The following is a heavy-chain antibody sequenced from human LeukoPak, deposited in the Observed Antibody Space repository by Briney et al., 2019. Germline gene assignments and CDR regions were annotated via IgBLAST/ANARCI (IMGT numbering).Heavy chain of an antibody. CDR3: ASVYDRSGSDPDS. CDR1: GFTFDDYA. CDR2: ISSRSTYM. D-gene: IGHD3-22*01. J-gene: IGHJ4*02. V-gene: IGHV3-21*01. Sequence: GRSLRLSCAASGFTFDDYAMHWVRQAPGKGLEWVSSISSRSTYMYYADSVKGRFTISRDNAKNSLYLQMNSLRAEDTAVYYCASVYDRSGSDPDSWGQGTLVIVSS.